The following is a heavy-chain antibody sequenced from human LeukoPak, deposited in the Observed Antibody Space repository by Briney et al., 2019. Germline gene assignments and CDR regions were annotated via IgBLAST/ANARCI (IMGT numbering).Heavy chain of an antibody. Sequence: SETLSLTCTVSGGSISSYYWSWIRQPPGKGLEWIGYIYYSGSTNYNPSLKSRVTISVDTSKNQFSLKLSSVTAADTAVYYCARGGRYGSGSYWGYFDYWGQGTLVTVSS. D-gene: IGHD3-10*01. CDR1: GGSISSYY. J-gene: IGHJ4*02. V-gene: IGHV4-59*01. CDR2: IYYSGST. CDR3: ARGGRYGSGSYWGYFDY.